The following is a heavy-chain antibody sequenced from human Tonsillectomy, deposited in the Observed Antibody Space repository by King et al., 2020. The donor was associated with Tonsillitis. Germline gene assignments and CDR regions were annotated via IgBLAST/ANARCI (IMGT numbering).Heavy chain of an antibody. CDR2: TYYRSQWYN. Sequence: VQLQQSGPGLVKPSQSLSLTCAISGDSVSSNTAAWNWIRQSPSRGLEWLGRTYYRSQWYNDYAMSVKSRININPDTSKNQFSLQLNSVTPEDTAVYYCARDYYDSSGYNYHYYGMDVWGQGTTVTVSS. D-gene: IGHD3-22*01. CDR1: GDSVSSNTAA. V-gene: IGHV6-1*01. J-gene: IGHJ6*02. CDR3: ARDYYDSSGYNYHYYGMDV.